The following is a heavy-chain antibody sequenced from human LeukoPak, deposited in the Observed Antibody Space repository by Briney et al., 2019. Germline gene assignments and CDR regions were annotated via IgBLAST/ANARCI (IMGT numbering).Heavy chain of an antibody. Sequence: PSETLSLTCTVSGGSMSTTSYYWGWIRQPPGKGLEWIGSLYYTGTTYYSPSLKSRVTISVDTSKNQFSLKLSSVTAADTAVYYCARAAGIAAAGTGGRAFDIWGQGTMVTVSS. CDR3: ARAAGIAAAGTGGRAFDI. CDR2: LYYTGTT. J-gene: IGHJ3*02. CDR1: GGSMSTTSYY. V-gene: IGHV4-39*01. D-gene: IGHD6-13*01.